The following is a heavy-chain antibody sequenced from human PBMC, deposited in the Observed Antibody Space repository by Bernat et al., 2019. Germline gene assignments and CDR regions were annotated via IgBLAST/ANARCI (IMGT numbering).Heavy chain of an antibody. V-gene: IGHV3-23*04. CDR2: VSDSGDFT. CDR3: AKGLGGSSGWDV. J-gene: IGHJ6*04. Sequence: LVESGGGFVQPGGALRFSCAVSGFTLSTYAMSWVRQVSGQGLEWLSPVSDSGDFTYYADSVKGRFTISRDKSNHTLYLCISSRRAEDTALYYFAKGLGGSSGWDVWGKGTACTVSS. D-gene: IGHD6-19*01. CDR1: GFTLSTYA.